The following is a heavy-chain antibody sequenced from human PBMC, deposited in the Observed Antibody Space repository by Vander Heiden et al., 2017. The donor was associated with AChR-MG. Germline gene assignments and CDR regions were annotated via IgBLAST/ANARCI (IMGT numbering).Heavy chain of an antibody. CDR2: INPSLDST. CDR1: GFTFPNYH. Sequence: QVPLVQSGAEVKKPGASLKVSCKTSGFTFPNYHMHWVRQAPGQGLEWVGTINPSLDSTHYAQKFQGRVRMTRDTSTKTVYMDMTSLRPEDTAVYFCARELTGSFYFDFWGQGSRVTVSS. CDR3: ARELTGSFYFDF. V-gene: IGHV1-46*03. D-gene: IGHD1-26*01. J-gene: IGHJ4*02.